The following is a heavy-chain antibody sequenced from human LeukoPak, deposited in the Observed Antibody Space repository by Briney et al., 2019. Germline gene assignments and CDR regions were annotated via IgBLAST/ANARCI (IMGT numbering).Heavy chain of an antibody. Sequence: SETLSLTCTVSGGSISSHYWSWLRQPPGKGLEWIGYIYYSGSNNYDPSLKSRVAISLDTSKNQFSLKMTSVTAADTAVYYCARDPRYTSVDSSGYYYGWFDPWGQGTLVTVSS. V-gene: IGHV4-59*11. CDR1: GGSISSHY. CDR3: ARDPRYTSVDSSGYYYGWFDP. J-gene: IGHJ5*02. D-gene: IGHD3-22*01. CDR2: IYYSGSN.